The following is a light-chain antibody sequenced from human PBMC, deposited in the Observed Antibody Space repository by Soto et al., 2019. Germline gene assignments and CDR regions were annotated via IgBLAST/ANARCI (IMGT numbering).Light chain of an antibody. V-gene: IGKV1-39*01. CDR1: QSISSY. Sequence: DIQMTQSPSSLSASVGDRVTITCRASQSISSYLNWYQQKPGKAPKLLIYAASSLQSGVPSRFSGSGSGTHFTLTISSLQPEDFATYYCQQSYSTPWTFGQVTKVEIK. J-gene: IGKJ1*01. CDR2: AAS. CDR3: QQSYSTPWT.